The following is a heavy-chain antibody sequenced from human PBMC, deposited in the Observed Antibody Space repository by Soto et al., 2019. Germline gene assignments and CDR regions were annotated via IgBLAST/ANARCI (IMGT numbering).Heavy chain of an antibody. Sequence: SVKVSFKASGGTFSSYAISWVRQAPGQGLEWMGGIIPIFGTANYAQKFQGRVTITADESTSTAYMELSSLRSEDTAVYYCASPLSGGSSSSYFDYWGQGTLVTVSS. CDR2: IIPIFGTA. CDR3: ASPLSGGSSSSYFDY. V-gene: IGHV1-69*13. J-gene: IGHJ4*02. D-gene: IGHD6-6*01. CDR1: GGTFSSYA.